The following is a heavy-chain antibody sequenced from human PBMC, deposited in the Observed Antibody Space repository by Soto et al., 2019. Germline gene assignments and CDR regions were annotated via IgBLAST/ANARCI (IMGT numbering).Heavy chain of an antibody. CDR3: ARESNFYDSSGYYSARAFDI. Sequence: GGSLRLSCAASGFTFSSYAMHWVRQAPGKGLEWVEVISYDGSNKYYADSVKGRFTISRDNSKNTLYLQMNSLRAEDKAVYYCARESNFYDSSGYYSARAFDIWGQGTMVTVSS. D-gene: IGHD3-22*01. CDR2: ISYDGSNK. J-gene: IGHJ3*02. CDR1: GFTFSSYA. V-gene: IGHV3-30-3*01.